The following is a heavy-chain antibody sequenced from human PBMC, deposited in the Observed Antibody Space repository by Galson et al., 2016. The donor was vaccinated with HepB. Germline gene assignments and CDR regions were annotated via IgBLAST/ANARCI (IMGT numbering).Heavy chain of an antibody. D-gene: IGHD3-22*01. CDR1: GDSVTTHH. CDR3: ARRRLMGSRSDYSELYWFDS. Sequence: SETLSLTCAVSGDSVTTHHWNWIRQAPGKGLEWIGHIWYPGDDSIVNPALKGRITVSLDTSKNQFSLDLMSVTAADAAVYYCARRRLMGSRSDYSELYWFDSWGQGTLVAVSS. CDR2: IWYPGDDS. V-gene: IGHV4-59*10. J-gene: IGHJ5*01.